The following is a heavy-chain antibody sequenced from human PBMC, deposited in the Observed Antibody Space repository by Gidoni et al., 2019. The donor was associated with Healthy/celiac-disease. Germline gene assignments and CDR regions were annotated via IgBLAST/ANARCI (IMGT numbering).Heavy chain of an antibody. CDR1: GFTFSSYG. D-gene: IGHD4-17*01. J-gene: IGHJ4*02. CDR2: IWYDGSNK. CDR3: ARESFYGDYGYFDY. V-gene: IGHV3-33*01. Sequence: QVQLVESGGGVVKPGRSVRLSCAASGFTFSSYGMHWVRQAPGKGLEWVAVIWYDGSNKYYADSVKGRFTISRDNSKNTLYLQMNSLRAEDTAVYYCARESFYGDYGYFDYWGQGTLVTVSS.